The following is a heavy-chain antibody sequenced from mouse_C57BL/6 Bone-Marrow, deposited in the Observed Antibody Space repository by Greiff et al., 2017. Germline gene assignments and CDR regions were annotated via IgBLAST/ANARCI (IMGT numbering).Heavy chain of an antibody. Sequence: VQLQQPGAELVKPGASVKVSCKASGYTFTSYWMHWVKQRPGQGLEWIGGIHPSDSDTNYNQKFKGKATLTVDKSSSTAYMQLSSLTSEDSAVYYCATNRGIYYDYDGDWYFDVWGTGTTVTVSS. J-gene: IGHJ1*03. V-gene: IGHV1-74*01. CDR2: IHPSDSDT. CDR3: ATNRGIYYDYDGDWYFDV. D-gene: IGHD2-4*01. CDR1: GYTFTSYW.